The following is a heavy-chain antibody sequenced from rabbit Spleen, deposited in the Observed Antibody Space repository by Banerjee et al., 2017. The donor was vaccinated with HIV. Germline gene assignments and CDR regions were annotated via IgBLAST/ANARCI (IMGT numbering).Heavy chain of an antibody. CDR3: ARDTSSSFSGYGMDL. Sequence: QEQLEESGGDLVKPEGSLTLTCTASGFSFSSSHYMCWVRQASGKGLEWIGCIYNGDGITYYANWAKGRFTISKTSSTTVTLQMTSLTAADTATYFCARDTSSSFSGYGMDLWGPGTLVTVS. CDR2: IYNGDGIT. V-gene: IGHV1S45*01. D-gene: IGHD1-1*01. CDR1: GFSFSSSHY. J-gene: IGHJ6*01.